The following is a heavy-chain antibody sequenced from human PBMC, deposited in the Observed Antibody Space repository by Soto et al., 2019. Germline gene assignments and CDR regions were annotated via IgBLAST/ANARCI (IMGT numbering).Heavy chain of an antibody. CDR3: ATSNYYESGTYPQAPFDY. D-gene: IGHD3-10*01. V-gene: IGHV3-15*07. CDR2: IKTNRDAGTT. Sequence: GGSLRLSCAASGFTFTKAWMTWVRQAPGKGLEWVGRIKTNRDAGTTDLAAPVKGRFTISRDDSKNTLYLEMNSLRTEDTALYYCATSNYYESGTYPQAPFDYWGQGTLVTVSS. CDR1: GFTFTKAW. J-gene: IGHJ4*02.